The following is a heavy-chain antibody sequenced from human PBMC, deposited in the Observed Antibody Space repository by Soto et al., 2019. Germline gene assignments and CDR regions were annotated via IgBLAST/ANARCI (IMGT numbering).Heavy chain of an antibody. J-gene: IGHJ4*02. CDR1: GGTFSSYA. Sequence: ASVKVSCKASGGTFSSYAISWVRQAPGQGLEWMGGIIPIFGTANYAQKFQGRVTITADESTSTAYMELSSLRSEDTAVYYCARVSPFKGILWWYKFDYWGKGTLLLVSS. CDR2: IIPIFGTA. CDR3: ARVSPFKGILWWYKFDY. D-gene: IGHD2-21*01. V-gene: IGHV1-69*13.